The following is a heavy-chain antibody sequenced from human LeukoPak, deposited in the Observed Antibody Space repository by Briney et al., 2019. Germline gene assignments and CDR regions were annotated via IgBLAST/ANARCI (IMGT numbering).Heavy chain of an antibody. Sequence: PGGSLRLSYAASGFTFSSYGMHWVRQAPGKGLEWVAVISYDGSNKYYADSVKGRFTISRDNSKNTLYLQMNSLRAENTAVYYCAKDQQLVLSAFDIWGQGTMVTVSS. D-gene: IGHD6-13*01. CDR1: GFTFSSYG. J-gene: IGHJ3*02. CDR3: AKDQQLVLSAFDI. CDR2: ISYDGSNK. V-gene: IGHV3-30*18.